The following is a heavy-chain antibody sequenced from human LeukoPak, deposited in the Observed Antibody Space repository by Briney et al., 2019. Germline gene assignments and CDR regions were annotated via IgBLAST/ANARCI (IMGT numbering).Heavy chain of an antibody. D-gene: IGHD6-19*01. CDR3: ARSEIAVASNWFDP. J-gene: IGHJ5*02. V-gene: IGHV3-30*03. Sequence: GRSLRLSCAASGFTFSSYGMHWVRQAPGKGLEWVAVISYGGSNKYYADSVKGRFTISRDNSKNMLYLQMNSLRAEDTAVYYCARSEIAVASNWFDPWGQGTLVTVSS. CDR1: GFTFSSYG. CDR2: ISYGGSNK.